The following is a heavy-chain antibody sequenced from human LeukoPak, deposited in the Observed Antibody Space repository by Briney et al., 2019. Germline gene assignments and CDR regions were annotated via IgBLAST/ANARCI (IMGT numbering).Heavy chain of an antibody. CDR1: EYTLTGLS. CDR2: FDPEYVDT. J-gene: IGHJ3*01. Sequence: GASVKVSCKVSEYTLTGLSVHWVRLAPGKGLEWMGGFDPEYVDTIYAQKFEGRVTMTEDTSTDTAYLELSSLRSEDTAVYYCATILLSKKRYYDFWTSAFDFWGQGTLVTVSS. D-gene: IGHD3-3*01. CDR3: ATILLSKKRYYDFWTSAFDF. V-gene: IGHV1-24*01.